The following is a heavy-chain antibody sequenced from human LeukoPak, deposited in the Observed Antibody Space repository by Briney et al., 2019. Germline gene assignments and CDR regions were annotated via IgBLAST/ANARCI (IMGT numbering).Heavy chain of an antibody. CDR1: GFTHSSNY. J-gene: IGHJ5*02. Sequence: AGYVRLSGSASGFTHSSNYMGSVRPAPGKGVEWVSVIYRGYSTYYADSVKGRFTISRHNSKNTLYLQMNSLRAEDTVVYYCARDYHGSAFVLWGQGTLVTVST. CDR2: IYRGYST. V-gene: IGHV3-53*01. CDR3: ARDYHGSAFVL. D-gene: IGHD3-10*01.